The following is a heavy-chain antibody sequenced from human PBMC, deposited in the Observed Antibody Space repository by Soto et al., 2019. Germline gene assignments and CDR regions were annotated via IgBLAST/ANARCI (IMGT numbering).Heavy chain of an antibody. CDR3: ARVQYYYGSGSYDGDWFDP. D-gene: IGHD3-10*01. J-gene: IGHJ5*02. V-gene: IGHV4-59*01. CDR1: GGSISSYY. CDR2: IYYSGST. Sequence: PSETLSLTCTVSGGSISSYYWSWIRQPPGKGLEWIGYIYYSGSTNYNPSLKSRVTISVDTSKNQFSLKLSSVTAADTAVYYCARVQYYYGSGSYDGDWFDPWGQGTLVTVS.